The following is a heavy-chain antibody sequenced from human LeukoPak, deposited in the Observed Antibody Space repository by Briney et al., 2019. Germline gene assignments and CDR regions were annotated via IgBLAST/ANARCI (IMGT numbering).Heavy chain of an antibody. CDR2: IYPSGTT. CDR1: GYSISSGYY. CDR3: ARVVQSTDSSGFYLPEYFQH. D-gene: IGHD3-22*01. J-gene: IGHJ1*01. Sequence: PSETLSLTCTVSGYSISSGYYWGWIRQPPGKGLEWIGNIYPSGTTYYNPSLKTRVTISVDTSKYQFSLKLSSVTAADTAVYYCARVVQSTDSSGFYLPEYFQHWGQGTLVTVSS. V-gene: IGHV4-38-2*02.